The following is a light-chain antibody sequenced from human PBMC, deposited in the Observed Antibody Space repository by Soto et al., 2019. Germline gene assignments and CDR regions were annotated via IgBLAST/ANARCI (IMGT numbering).Light chain of an antibody. CDR2: CAS. CDR3: QQYISTPLT. J-gene: IGKJ4*01. Sequence: DIVMTQSPDSLAVSLGERATINCKSSQSVLYSSNNKNYLAWYQQKPGHPPKVLIYCASTRESGVPDRFSGSGSGTDFTLTISSLQAEDVAAYYCQQYISTPLTFGGGTKVEIK. CDR1: QSVLYSSNNKNY. V-gene: IGKV4-1*01.